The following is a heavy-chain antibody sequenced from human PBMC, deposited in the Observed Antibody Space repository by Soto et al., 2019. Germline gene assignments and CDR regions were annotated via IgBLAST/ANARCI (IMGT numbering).Heavy chain of an antibody. Sequence: QVQLQESGPGLVKPSETLSLTCTVSGGSISRYYWNWIRQPPGKGLEWIGYIYYSGSTNYNPSLKDRSTISLDPSTNQFPLKLSAVTAADPAVYYCGRVTGSGSYYGWFDPWGQGTLVTVSS. D-gene: IGHD3-10*01. J-gene: IGHJ5*02. CDR3: GRVTGSGSYYGWFDP. CDR1: GGSISRYY. V-gene: IGHV4-59*01. CDR2: IYYSGST.